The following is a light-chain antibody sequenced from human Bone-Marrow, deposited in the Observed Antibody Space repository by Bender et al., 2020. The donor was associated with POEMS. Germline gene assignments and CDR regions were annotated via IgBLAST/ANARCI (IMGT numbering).Light chain of an antibody. CDR1: SSNIGSNF. J-gene: IGLJ2*01. Sequence: QSVLTQPPSASGTPGQRVTISCSGSSSNIGSNFVYWYQQLAGTAPKLLIYRDNQRPSGVPDRFSASKSGTSASLAIGGLRSEDEADYFCASWDDSLIGVVFGGGTKVTVL. CDR3: ASWDDSLIGVV. CDR2: RDN. V-gene: IGLV1-47*01.